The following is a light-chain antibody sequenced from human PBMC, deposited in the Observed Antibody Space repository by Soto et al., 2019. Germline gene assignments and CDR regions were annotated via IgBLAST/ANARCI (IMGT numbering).Light chain of an antibody. CDR2: GNT. CDR1: SSNIGTGYD. Sequence: QTVVTQPPSVSGAPGQRVTISCTGSSSNIGTGYDVHWYQQRPGTAPKLLVYGNTNRPSGVPDRFSGSKSGTSASLAITGLQAEDEADYYCQSYDSSLSAFYVFGTGTQLTVL. V-gene: IGLV1-40*01. CDR3: QSYDSSLSAFYV. J-gene: IGLJ1*01.